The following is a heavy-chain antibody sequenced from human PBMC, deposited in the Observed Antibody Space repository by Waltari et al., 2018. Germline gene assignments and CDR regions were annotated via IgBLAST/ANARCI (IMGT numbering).Heavy chain of an antibody. J-gene: IGHJ4*02. D-gene: IGHD3-22*01. CDR1: GFTFSSYA. Sequence: QVQLVESGGGVVQPGRSLRLSCAASGFTFSSYAMHWVRQAPGKGLEWVAVRSYHGTYEYYADSVKGRFTISRDNSKNTLYLQMNSLRAEDTAVYYCARGGRDDSSGYYWGPFDYWGQGTLVTVSS. CDR3: ARGGRDDSSGYYWGPFDY. V-gene: IGHV3-30-3*01. CDR2: RSYHGTYE.